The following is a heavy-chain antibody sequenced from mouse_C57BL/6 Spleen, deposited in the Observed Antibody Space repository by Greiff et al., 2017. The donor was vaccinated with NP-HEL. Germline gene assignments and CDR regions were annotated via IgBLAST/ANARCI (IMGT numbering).Heavy chain of an antibody. CDR1: GFTFSDYY. CDR2: INYDGSST. D-gene: IGHD1-1*01. J-gene: IGHJ3*01. CDR3: ARGERHYNGSSSLAY. V-gene: IGHV5-16*01. Sequence: EVKLVESEGGLVQPGSSMKLSCTASGFTFSDYYMAWVRQVPEKGLEWVANINYDGSSTYYLDSLKSRFTISRDNAKNILYLQMSSLKSEDTATYYCARGERHYNGSSSLAYWGQGTLVTVSA.